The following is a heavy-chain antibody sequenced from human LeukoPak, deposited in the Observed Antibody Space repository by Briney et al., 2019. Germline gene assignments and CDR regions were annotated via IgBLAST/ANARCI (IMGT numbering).Heavy chain of an antibody. Sequence: PGGSLRLSCAASGFTFSSYSMNWVRQAPGKGLEWVSSISGSSSYIYDADSVKGRFTISRDNAKNSLYLQMNSLRAEDTAVYYCAELGITMIGGVWGKGTTVTISS. V-gene: IGHV3-21*01. CDR2: ISGSSSYI. J-gene: IGHJ6*04. CDR3: AELGITMIGGV. D-gene: IGHD3-10*02. CDR1: GFTFSSYS.